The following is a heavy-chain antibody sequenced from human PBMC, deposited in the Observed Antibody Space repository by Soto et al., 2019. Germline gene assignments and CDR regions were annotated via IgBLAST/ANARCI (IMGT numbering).Heavy chain of an antibody. J-gene: IGHJ4*02. V-gene: IGHV3-48*01. CDR2: ISSTSFTI. CDR1: GFTFSRSW. Sequence: GGSLRLSCAASGFTFSRSWMNWVRQAPGKGLEWVSHISSTSFTIYYADSVKGRFTISRDNAKNSLYLQMNSLRAEDTAVYFCASRRELSSPYYFDYWGPGTLVTVSS. CDR3: ASRRELSSPYYFDY. D-gene: IGHD3-16*02.